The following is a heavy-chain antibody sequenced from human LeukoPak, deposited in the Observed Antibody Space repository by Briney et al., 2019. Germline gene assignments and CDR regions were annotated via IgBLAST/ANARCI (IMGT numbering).Heavy chain of an antibody. V-gene: IGHV3-23*01. J-gene: IGHJ6*02. CDR3: ARGFVGGYDFYYYYGMDV. CDR2: ISGSGAST. CDR1: GFTFNSYA. D-gene: IGHD5-12*01. Sequence: GGSLRLSCAASGFTFNSYAMSWVRQAPGKGLEWVSAISGSGASTYYADSVKGRFTISRHNSKNTLYLQMNSLRAEDTAVYYCARGFVGGYDFYYYYGMDVWGQGTTVTVSS.